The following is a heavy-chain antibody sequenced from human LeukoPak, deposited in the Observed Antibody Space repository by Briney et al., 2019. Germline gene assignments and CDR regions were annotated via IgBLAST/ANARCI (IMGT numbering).Heavy chain of an antibody. J-gene: IGHJ6*03. Sequence: PSETLSLTCTVSGYSISSGYYWGWIRQPPGKGLEWIGSIYHSGSTYYNPSLKSRVTISVDTSKNQFSLKLSSVTAADTAVYYCARGVSYYYYCMDVWGKGTTVTVSS. CDR2: IYHSGST. CDR1: GYSISSGYY. CDR3: ARGVSYYYYCMDV. V-gene: IGHV4-38-2*02.